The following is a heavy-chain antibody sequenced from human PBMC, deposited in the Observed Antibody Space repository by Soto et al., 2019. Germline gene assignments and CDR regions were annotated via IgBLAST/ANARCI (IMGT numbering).Heavy chain of an antibody. Sequence: ASVQVSCKASGYIFSNYNIHWVRQAPGQRLEWMGWINAANGNTKYSEKFQGRVTITRDTSASTAYMELSSLRSEDTAVYYCARGPISLLGYCSSSSCYLDYWGQGTLVTVSS. D-gene: IGHD2-2*01. V-gene: IGHV1-3*01. CDR1: GYIFSNYN. CDR3: ARGPISLLGYCSSSSCYLDY. CDR2: INAANGNT. J-gene: IGHJ4*02.